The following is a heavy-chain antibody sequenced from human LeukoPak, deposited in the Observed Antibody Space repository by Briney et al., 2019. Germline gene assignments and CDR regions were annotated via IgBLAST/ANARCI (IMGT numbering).Heavy chain of an antibody. J-gene: IGHJ4*02. Sequence: PGGSLRLSCAASGFTVSSNYMSWVRQAPGKGLEWVSVIYSGGSTYYADSVKGRFTISRDNAKNSLYLQMNSLRAEDTAVYYCARGHYYDILDYWGQGTLVTVSS. CDR3: ARGHYYDILDY. CDR1: GFTVSSNY. V-gene: IGHV3-53*01. CDR2: IYSGGST. D-gene: IGHD3-22*01.